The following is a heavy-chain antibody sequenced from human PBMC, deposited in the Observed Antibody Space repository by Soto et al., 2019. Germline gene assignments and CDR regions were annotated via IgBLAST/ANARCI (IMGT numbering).Heavy chain of an antibody. Sequence: EVQLVESGGGLVQPGGSLRLSCAASGFTFSSYSMNWVRQAPGKGLEWVSYISSSSSTIYYADSVKGRFTISRDNAKNSRYLQMKCLRDEDTAVYYCARPKGYCSGGSCVWWFDPWGQGTLVTVSS. V-gene: IGHV3-48*02. D-gene: IGHD2-15*01. CDR2: ISSSSSTI. CDR3: ARPKGYCSGGSCVWWFDP. J-gene: IGHJ5*02. CDR1: GFTFSSYS.